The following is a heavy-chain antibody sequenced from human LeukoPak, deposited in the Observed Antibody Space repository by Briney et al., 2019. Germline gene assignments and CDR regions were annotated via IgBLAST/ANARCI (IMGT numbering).Heavy chain of an antibody. D-gene: IGHD2-21*02. CDR3: ARNGGLAYCGGDCYPYYFDY. Sequence: PGGSLRLSCAASGFTFSNYAMSWVRQAPGKGLEWVSVIYSGGSTYYADSVKGRFTISRDNSKNTLYLQMNSLRAEDTAVYYCARNGGLAYCGGDCYPYYFDYWGQGTLVTVSS. J-gene: IGHJ4*02. V-gene: IGHV3-53*01. CDR1: GFTFSNYA. CDR2: IYSGGST.